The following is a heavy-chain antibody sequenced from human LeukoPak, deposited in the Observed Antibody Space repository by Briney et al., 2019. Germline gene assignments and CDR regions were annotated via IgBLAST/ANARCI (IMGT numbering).Heavy chain of an antibody. V-gene: IGHV1-69*01. D-gene: IGHD5-24*01. J-gene: IGHJ4*02. CDR3: ARGRRDGYISVGF. CDR2: LIPFFVVA. CDR1: GGVFTSYA. Sequence: SVKVSCKTSGGVFTSYAIRWVRQVPGQRLEWMGALIPFFVVAHSAEKFQGRLTITADESTSTVYMVLSSLRSEDTALYFCARGRRDGYISVGFWGQGTLVTVSS.